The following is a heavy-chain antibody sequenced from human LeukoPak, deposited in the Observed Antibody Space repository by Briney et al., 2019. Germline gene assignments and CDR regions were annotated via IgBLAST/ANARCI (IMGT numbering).Heavy chain of an antibody. Sequence: SETLSLTCAVYGGSFSGYYWGWIRQPPGKGLEWIGEINHSGSTNYNPSLKSRVTISVDTSKNQFSLKLSSVTAADTAVYYCANSPKRLYYGSGSYSYYYYGMDVWGKGTTVTVSS. J-gene: IGHJ6*04. V-gene: IGHV4-34*01. CDR3: ANSPKRLYYGSGSYSYYYYGMDV. D-gene: IGHD3-10*01. CDR1: GGSFSGYY. CDR2: INHSGST.